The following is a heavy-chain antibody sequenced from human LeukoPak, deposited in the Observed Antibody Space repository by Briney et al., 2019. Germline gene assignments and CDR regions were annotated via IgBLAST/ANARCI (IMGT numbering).Heavy chain of an antibody. Sequence: PSETLSLTCTVSGGSISSYYWSWIRQPPGKGLEWIGYIYYSGSTNYNPSLKSRVTISVDTSKNQFSLKLSSVTAADTAVYYCARVDVDTAMVEAFDIWGQGTMVTVSS. CDR2: IYYSGST. D-gene: IGHD5-18*01. CDR3: ARVDVDTAMVEAFDI. CDR1: GGSISSYY. J-gene: IGHJ3*02. V-gene: IGHV4-59*01.